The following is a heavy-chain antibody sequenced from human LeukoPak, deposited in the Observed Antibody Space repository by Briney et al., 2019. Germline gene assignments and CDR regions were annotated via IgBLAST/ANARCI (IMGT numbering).Heavy chain of an antibody. Sequence: PSETLSLTCTVSGGSISSYYWSWTWQPPGKGLEWIGYIYYSGSTNYNPSLKSRVTISVDTSKNQFSLKLSSVTAADTAVYYCARASTTSRRAFDIWGQGTMVTVSS. CDR3: ARASTTSRRAFDI. J-gene: IGHJ3*02. D-gene: IGHD2/OR15-2a*01. V-gene: IGHV4-59*01. CDR2: IYYSGST. CDR1: GGSISSYY.